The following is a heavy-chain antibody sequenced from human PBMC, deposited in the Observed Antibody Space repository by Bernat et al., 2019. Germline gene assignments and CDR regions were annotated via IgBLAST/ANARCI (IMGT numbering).Heavy chain of an antibody. CDR3: AKDGQWLGPGYYFDY. CDR2: ISYDGSNK. D-gene: IGHD6-19*01. V-gene: IGHV3-30*18. CDR1: GFTFSSYG. J-gene: IGHJ4*02. Sequence: QVQLVESGGGVVQPGRSLRLSCAASGFTFSSYGMHWVRQAQGKGLEWVAVISYDGSNKYYADSVTGRFTISRDNSKNTLYLQMNSLRAEDTAVYYCAKDGQWLGPGYYFDYWGQGTLVTVSS.